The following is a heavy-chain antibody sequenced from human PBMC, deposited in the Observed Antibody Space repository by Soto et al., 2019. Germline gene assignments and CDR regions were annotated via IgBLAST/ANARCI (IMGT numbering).Heavy chain of an antibody. V-gene: IGHV3-33*01. CDR1: GFTFRNYA. Sequence: QVQLVESGGGVVQPGTSLRLSCAASGFTFRNYAMHWVRQGPGMGLEWVASIWFDGTNKHYTDSVKGRFTISRDNSKNTLILQMNSLRAEDTAVYYCARAQVGDCTNGVCSLLGWIDPWGQGTLVTVSS. J-gene: IGHJ5*02. CDR2: IWFDGTNK. CDR3: ARAQVGDCTNGVCSLLGWIDP. D-gene: IGHD2-8*01.